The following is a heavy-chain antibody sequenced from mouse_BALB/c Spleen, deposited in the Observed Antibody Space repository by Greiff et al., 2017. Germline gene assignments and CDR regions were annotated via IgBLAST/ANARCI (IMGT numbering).Heavy chain of an antibody. CDR1: GFTFTDYY. CDR2: IRNKANGYTT. V-gene: IGHV7-3*02. CDR3: ARDRGDY. Sequence: EVMLVESGGGLVQPGGSLRLSCATSGFTFTDYYMSWVRQPPGKALEWLGFIRNKANGYTTEYSASVKGRFTISRDNSQSILYLQMNTLRAEDSATYYCARDRGDYWGQGTSVTVSS. J-gene: IGHJ4*01.